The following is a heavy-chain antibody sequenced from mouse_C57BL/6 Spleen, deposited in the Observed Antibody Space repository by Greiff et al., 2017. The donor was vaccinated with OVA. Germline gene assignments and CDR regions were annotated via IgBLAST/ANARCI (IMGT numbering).Heavy chain of an antibody. V-gene: IGHV1-82*01. CDR1: GYAFSSSW. CDR3: AILYDYDTAY. D-gene: IGHD2-4*01. CDR2: IYPGDGDT. J-gene: IGHJ3*01. Sequence: VQLQQSGPELVKPGASVKISCKASGYAFSSSWMNWVKQRPGKGLEWIGRIYPGDGDTNYDGKFKGKATLTADKSSSTAYMQLSSLTSEDSAVYFCAILYDYDTAYWGQGTLVTVSA.